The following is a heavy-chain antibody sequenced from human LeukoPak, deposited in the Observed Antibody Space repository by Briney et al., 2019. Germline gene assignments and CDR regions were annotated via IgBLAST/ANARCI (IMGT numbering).Heavy chain of an antibody. Sequence: PSLTLSLTCTVSGGSISSGDYYWSWIRQPPGKGLEWIGYIYYSGSTDYNPSLKSRVIISVDTSKNQFSLKLSSVTAADTAVYYCARVGVVALRKYFDYWGQGTLVTVSS. V-gene: IGHV4-30-4*01. CDR3: ARVGVVALRKYFDY. J-gene: IGHJ4*02. CDR1: GGSISSGDYY. D-gene: IGHD3-22*01. CDR2: IYYSGST.